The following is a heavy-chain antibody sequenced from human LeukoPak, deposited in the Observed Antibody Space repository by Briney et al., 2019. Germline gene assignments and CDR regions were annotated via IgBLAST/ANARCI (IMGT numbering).Heavy chain of an antibody. Sequence: GGSLRLSCAASGFTFSSYAIHWVRQAPGKGLEWVAVISYDGSNKYYADSVKGRFTISRDNSKNTLYLQMNSLRAEDTAVYYCARDEGGATTNFDYWGQGTLVTVSS. V-gene: IGHV3-30-3*01. D-gene: IGHD1-26*01. J-gene: IGHJ4*02. CDR2: ISYDGSNK. CDR1: GFTFSSYA. CDR3: ARDEGGATTNFDY.